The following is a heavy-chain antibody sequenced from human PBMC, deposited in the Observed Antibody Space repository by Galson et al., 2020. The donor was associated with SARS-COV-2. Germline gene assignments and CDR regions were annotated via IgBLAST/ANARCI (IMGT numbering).Heavy chain of an antibody. CDR3: TTTSGGYRGGVDY. Sequence: GESLKISCAASGFTFSNVWMSWVRQAPGKGLEWVGSIRSETDGGTTQFAAPVQGRFTISRDDSKNTLYLQMNSLKSEDTAVYYCTTTSGGYRGGVDYWGQGTLVTVSS. CDR1: GFTFSNVW. J-gene: IGHJ4*02. V-gene: IGHV3-15*01. D-gene: IGHD3-22*01. CDR2: IRSETDGGTT.